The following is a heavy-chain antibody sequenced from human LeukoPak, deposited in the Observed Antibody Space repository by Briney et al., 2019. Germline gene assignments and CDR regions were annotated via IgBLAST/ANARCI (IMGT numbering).Heavy chain of an antibody. Sequence: SETLSLTCTVCGGSISSYYWSWIRQPPGKGLEWIGYIYYSGSTNYNPSLKSRVSISVDTSKNQFSLKLSSVTAADTALYYCASLQKPGWFDPWGQGTLVTVSS. CDR3: ASLQKPGWFDP. J-gene: IGHJ5*02. CDR1: GGSISSYY. D-gene: IGHD4-11*01. CDR2: IYYSGST. V-gene: IGHV4-59*12.